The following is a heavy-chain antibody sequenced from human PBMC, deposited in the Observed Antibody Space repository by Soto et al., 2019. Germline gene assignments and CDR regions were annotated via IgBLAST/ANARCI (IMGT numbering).Heavy chain of an antibody. CDR3: VSGGGVWYSSSWTSWKDNWFDP. CDR1: GGSFSGYY. V-gene: IGHV4-34*01. Sequence: SETLSLTCAVYGGSFSGYYWSWIRQPPGKGLEWIGEINHSGSTNYNPSLKSRVTISVDTSKNQFSLKLSSVTAADTAVYYCVSGGGVWYSSSWTSWKDNWFDPWGQGTLVTVSS. D-gene: IGHD6-13*01. J-gene: IGHJ5*02. CDR2: INHSGST.